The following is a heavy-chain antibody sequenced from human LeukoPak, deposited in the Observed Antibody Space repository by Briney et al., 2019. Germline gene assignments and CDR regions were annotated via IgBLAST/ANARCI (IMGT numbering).Heavy chain of an antibody. D-gene: IGHD5-12*01. CDR2: IYYSGST. CDR3: ARGGSGYSGYEDYGMDV. Sequence: PSETLSLTCTVSGGSISSGDYYWSWIRQPPGKGLEWIGYIYYSGSTNYNPSLKSRVTISVDTSKNQFSLKLSSVTAADTAVYYCARGGSGYSGYEDYGMDVWGQGTTVTVSS. CDR1: GGSISSGDYY. V-gene: IGHV4-61*08. J-gene: IGHJ6*02.